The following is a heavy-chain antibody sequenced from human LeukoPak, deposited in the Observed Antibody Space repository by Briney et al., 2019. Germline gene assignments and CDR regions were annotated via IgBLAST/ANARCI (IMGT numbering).Heavy chain of an antibody. D-gene: IGHD6-25*01. Sequence: SETLSHTCTVSGGSISTYYWAWIRQPPGKGLEWIGSVYYGRSPYYNPSLESRATISVDTSKNHFSLKMSSVTAADTAVYYCARSSGTGTFSYWGQGTLVTVSS. CDR2: VYYGRSP. V-gene: IGHV4-39*02. CDR1: GGSISTYY. J-gene: IGHJ4*02. CDR3: ARSSGTGTFSY.